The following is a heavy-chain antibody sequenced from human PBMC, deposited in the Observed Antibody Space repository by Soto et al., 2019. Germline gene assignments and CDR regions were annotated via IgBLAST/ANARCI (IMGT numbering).Heavy chain of an antibody. CDR3: ARDLDDILTGPNFDP. D-gene: IGHD3-9*01. Sequence: ASVKVSCKASGYSFTNYGIHWVRQAPGQGLQWMGWINAYNGNTKYSQKFQGRVTFTRDTSASTVYMEMSSLRSEDAAVYFCARDLDDILTGPNFDPWGQGTLVTV. V-gene: IGHV1-3*01. CDR2: INAYNGNT. J-gene: IGHJ5*02. CDR1: GYSFTNYG.